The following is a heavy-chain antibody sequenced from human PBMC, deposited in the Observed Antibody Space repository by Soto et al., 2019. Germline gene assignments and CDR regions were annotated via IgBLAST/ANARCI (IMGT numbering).Heavy chain of an antibody. CDR1: GYTFSNYY. Sequence: ASVKVSCKASGYTFSNYYIRWVRQAPGQGLEWMGIINPNGGSTTYAQKFQGRVTMTRDTSTSTVYMELSSLRSEDTAVHYCARDCDSSGSRPGNWFDPWGQGTLVTVSS. CDR2: INPNGGST. D-gene: IGHD3-22*01. V-gene: IGHV1-46*01. CDR3: ARDCDSSGSRPGNWFDP. J-gene: IGHJ5*02.